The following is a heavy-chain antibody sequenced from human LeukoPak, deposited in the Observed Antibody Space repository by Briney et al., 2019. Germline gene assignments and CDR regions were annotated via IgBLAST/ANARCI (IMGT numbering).Heavy chain of an antibody. CDR3: ARHSSGWSIDY. J-gene: IGHJ4*02. CDR2: IYSAGSS. D-gene: IGHD6-19*01. CDR1: GFTFTRYW. V-gene: IGHV3-53*04. Sequence: GGSLRLSCAASGFTFTRYWMHWVRQVPGKGLEWVSVIYSAGSSYYADSVKGRFTISRHNLKSTLYLQMNSLRTEDTGVYYCARHSSGWSIDYWGQGTLVTVSS.